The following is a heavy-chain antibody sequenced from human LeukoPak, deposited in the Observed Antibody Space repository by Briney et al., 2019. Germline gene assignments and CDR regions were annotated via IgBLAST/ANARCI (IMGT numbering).Heavy chain of an antibody. D-gene: IGHD3-9*01. CDR3: ARLVTRLTYWFDP. V-gene: IGHV4-31*03. Sequence: SETLSLTCTVSGVSISNSPYYWSWVRQHPDQGLEWIGYIYYSGCTYYNASLKSRVTISGDTSKNQFSLELSSVPAAGTAVYDCARLVTRLTYWFDPWARDPWSPSPQ. J-gene: IGHJ5*02. CDR1: GVSISNSPYY. CDR2: IYYSGCT.